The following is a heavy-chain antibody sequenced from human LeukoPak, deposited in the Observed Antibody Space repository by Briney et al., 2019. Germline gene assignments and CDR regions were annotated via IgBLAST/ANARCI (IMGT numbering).Heavy chain of an antibody. D-gene: IGHD3-10*01. J-gene: IGHJ5*02. CDR1: GYTFTNYD. CDR3: AITMVRGVPDP. CDR2: MNPNSGNT. Sequence: ASVKVSCKTSGYTFTNYDINWVRQATGQGLERLGWMNPNSGNTGYAQKFQGRVTMTRNTSISTAYMELSSLRSEDTAVYYCAITMVRGVPDPWGQGTLVTVSS. V-gene: IGHV1-8*02.